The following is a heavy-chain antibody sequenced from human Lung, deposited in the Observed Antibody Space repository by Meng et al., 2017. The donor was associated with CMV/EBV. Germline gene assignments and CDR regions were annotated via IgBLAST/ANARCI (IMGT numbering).Heavy chain of an antibody. V-gene: IGHV3-30-3*01. D-gene: IGHD3-3*01. CDR3: AKENSHYDFWSGYSPPYIAY. J-gene: IGHJ4*02. Sequence: SCVASGFTFSSSPMLWVRQAPGKGLQWVAVISYDGSNEYYADSVKGRFTISRDNSKNTLYLHMNNLRTDDTAVYNCAKENSHYDFWSGYSPPYIAYWGQGTXVTVSS. CDR2: ISYDGSNE. CDR1: GFTFSSSP.